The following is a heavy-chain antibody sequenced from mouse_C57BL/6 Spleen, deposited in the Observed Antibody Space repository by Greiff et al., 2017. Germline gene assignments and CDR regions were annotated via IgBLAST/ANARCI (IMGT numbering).Heavy chain of an antibody. J-gene: IGHJ1*03. CDR2: ISSGSSTI. CDR3: ARNGYHWYFDV. CDR1: GFTFSDYG. Sequence: EVKLVESGGGLVKPGGSLKFSCAASGFTFSDYGMHWVRQAPEQGLEWVAYISSGSSTIYYADTMKGRITLSKDKAKNTLFLQMTSLGSEDTAMYYGARNGYHWYFDVWGTGTTVTVSS. V-gene: IGHV5-17*01. D-gene: IGHD2-2*01.